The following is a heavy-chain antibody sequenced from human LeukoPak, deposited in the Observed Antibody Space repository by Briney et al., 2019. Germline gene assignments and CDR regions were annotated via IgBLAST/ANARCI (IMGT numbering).Heavy chain of an antibody. CDR1: GGSISSSNW. Sequence: SETLSLTCAVSGGSISSSNWWSWVRQPPGKGLEWIGEIYHSGSTNYNPSLKSRVTISVDKSKNQFSLKLSSVTAADTAVYYCARAAGIAVAGSFDYWGQGTLVTVSS. D-gene: IGHD6-19*01. J-gene: IGHJ4*02. V-gene: IGHV4-4*02. CDR3: ARAAGIAVAGSFDY. CDR2: IYHSGST.